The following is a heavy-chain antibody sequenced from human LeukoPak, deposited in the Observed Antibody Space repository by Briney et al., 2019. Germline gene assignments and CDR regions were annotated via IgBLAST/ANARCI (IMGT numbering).Heavy chain of an antibody. D-gene: IGHD3-22*01. CDR1: GGSFSGYY. Sequence: SETLSLTCAVYGGSFSGYYRSWIRQPPGKGLEWIGSIHYSGSTYHNPSLKSRVTISVDTSKNQFSLKLSSVIAADTAVYYCARHGGYDRSGYWFDPWGQGTLVTVSS. CDR3: ARHGGYDRSGYWFDP. V-gene: IGHV4-34*01. CDR2: IHYSGST. J-gene: IGHJ5*02.